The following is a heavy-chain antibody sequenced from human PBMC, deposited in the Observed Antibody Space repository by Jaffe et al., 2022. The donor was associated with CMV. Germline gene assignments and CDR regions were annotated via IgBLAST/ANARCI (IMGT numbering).Heavy chain of an antibody. CDR3: ARDRGGEVVAAIDDAFDI. Sequence: EVQLVESGGGLVKPGGSLRLSCAASGFTFSSYSMNWVRQAPGKGLEWVSSISSSSSYIYYADSVKGRFTISRDNAKNSLYLQMNSLRAEDTAVYYCARDRGGEVVAAIDDAFDIWGQGTMVTVSS. D-gene: IGHD2-15*01. CDR1: GFTFSSYS. CDR2: ISSSSSYI. J-gene: IGHJ3*02. V-gene: IGHV3-21*01.